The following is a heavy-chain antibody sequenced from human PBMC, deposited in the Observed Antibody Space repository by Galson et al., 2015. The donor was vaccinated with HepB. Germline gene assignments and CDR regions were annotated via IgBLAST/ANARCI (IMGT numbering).Heavy chain of an antibody. D-gene: IGHD1-26*01. J-gene: IGHJ3*02. CDR1: GFTFSSYA. CDR2: ISYDGSNK. V-gene: IGHV3-30-3*01. Sequence: SLRLSCAASGFTFSSYAMHWVRQAPGKGLEWVAVISYDGSNKYYADSVKGRFTISRDNSKNTLYLQMNSLRAEDTAVYYCAQFLIVGATKGGSDAFDIWGQGTMVTVSS. CDR3: AQFLIVGATKGGSDAFDI.